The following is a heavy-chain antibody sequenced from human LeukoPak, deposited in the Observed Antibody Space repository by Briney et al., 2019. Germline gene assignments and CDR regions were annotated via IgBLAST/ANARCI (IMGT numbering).Heavy chain of an antibody. CDR3: ARVYSSDFPRMDV. D-gene: IGHD6-19*01. Sequence: SETLSLTCAVYGGSFSGYYWSWIRQPPGKGLEWIGEINHSGSTNYNPSLKSRVTISVDTSKNQFSLKLSSVTAADTAVYYCARVYSSDFPRMDVWGQGTTVTVSS. CDR1: GGSFSGYY. J-gene: IGHJ6*02. V-gene: IGHV4-34*01. CDR2: INHSGST.